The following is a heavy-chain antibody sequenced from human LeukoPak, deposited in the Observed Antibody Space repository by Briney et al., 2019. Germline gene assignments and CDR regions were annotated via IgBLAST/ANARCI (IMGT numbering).Heavy chain of an antibody. V-gene: IGHV1-2*02. CDR1: GYTFTGYY. CDR2: INPNSGGT. CDR3: ARVRPGTVNGFDY. J-gene: IGHJ4*02. D-gene: IGHD4-17*01. Sequence: ASVKVSCKASGYTFTGYYMHWVRRAPGQGLEWMGWINPNSGGTNYAQKLQGRVTMTTDTSTSTAYMELRSLRSDDTAVYYCARVRPGTVNGFDYWGQGTLVTVSS.